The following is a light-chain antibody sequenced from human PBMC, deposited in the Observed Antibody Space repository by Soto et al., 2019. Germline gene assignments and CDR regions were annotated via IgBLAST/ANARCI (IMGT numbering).Light chain of an antibody. CDR2: DAS. V-gene: IGKV3-11*01. Sequence: EIVLTQSPATLSLSPGERATLSCRASQSVSSYLAWYQQKPGQAPRLLIYDASNRATRIPARFSGSGSGTDFTLTISSLEPEDFAVYYCQQRSNWPFTFGPVTKVD. CDR3: QQRSNWPFT. J-gene: IGKJ3*01. CDR1: QSVSSY.